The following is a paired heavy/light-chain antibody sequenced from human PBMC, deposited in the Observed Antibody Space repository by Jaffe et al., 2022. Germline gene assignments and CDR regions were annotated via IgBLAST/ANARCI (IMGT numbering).Light chain of an antibody. CDR1: SSNIGAGYD. CDR2: GHN. Sequence: QSVLTQPPSLSGAPGQRVTISCTGSSSNIGAGYDVHWYQQLPGTAPKLLIYGHNNRPSGVPDRFSGSKSGTSASLAITGLQAEDEGDYYCQSYDSNLSGHVVFGGGTKLTVL. CDR3: QSYDSNLSGHVV. J-gene: IGLJ2*01. V-gene: IGLV1-40*01.
Heavy chain of an antibody. V-gene: IGHV4-39*01. D-gene: IGHD3-10*01. J-gene: IGHJ5*02. CDR3: ATRTYYYPSGTHEFGWFDP. Sequence: QLQLQESGPGLVRPSETLSLTCTVSGGSITSSSDYWGWLRQPPGKGLEWIGTVYYTGSTHYNPSLKSRVTISVDTSKNQFSLRLSSVTAADRAVYYCATRTYYYPSGTHEFGWFDPWGQGTLVTVSS. CDR2: VYYTGST. CDR1: GGSITSSSDY.